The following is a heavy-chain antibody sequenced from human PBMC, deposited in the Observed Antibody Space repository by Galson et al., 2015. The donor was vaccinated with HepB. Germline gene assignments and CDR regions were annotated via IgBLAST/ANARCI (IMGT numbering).Heavy chain of an antibody. CDR2: IKSKTDGGAI. CDR1: GFNFNNAW. Sequence: SLRLSCAASGFNFNNAWMTWVRQAPGKGLEWVGRIKSKTDGGAIDYSVPVRGRFSISRDDSKDTVYLRMNSLKTEDTAVYFCMTDPCYYDRRTYYFNWGQGTLVSVSS. J-gene: IGHJ4*02. V-gene: IGHV3-15*01. CDR3: MTDPCYYDRRTYYFN. D-gene: IGHD3-22*01.